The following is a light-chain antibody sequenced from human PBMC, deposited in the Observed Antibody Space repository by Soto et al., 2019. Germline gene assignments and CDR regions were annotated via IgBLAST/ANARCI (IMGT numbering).Light chain of an antibody. J-gene: IGKJ1*01. CDR1: QSVSIS. V-gene: IGKV3-20*01. CDR3: QQFGASLTWT. CDR2: DAS. Sequence: DIVLTQSPDSLAVSMGERATINCKSSQSVSISLAWYQQKPGQAPRLLIYDASNRATGVPARFSGSGSGTDFTLTISRLEPEDFAVYYCQQFGASLTWTFGQGPRRIS.